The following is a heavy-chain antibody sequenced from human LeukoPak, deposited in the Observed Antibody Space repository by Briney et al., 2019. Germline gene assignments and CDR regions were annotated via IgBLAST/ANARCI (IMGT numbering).Heavy chain of an antibody. Sequence: SETLSLTCTVSGGSINSGGYYWSWIRQHPGKGLEWIGYIYYSGSTYYNPSLKSRVTISVDTSKNQFSLKLSSVTAADTAVYYCARYYDSSGYYGYWGQGTLVTVSS. V-gene: IGHV4-31*03. CDR2: IYYSGST. D-gene: IGHD3-22*01. CDR3: ARYYDSSGYYGY. CDR1: GGSINSGGYY. J-gene: IGHJ4*02.